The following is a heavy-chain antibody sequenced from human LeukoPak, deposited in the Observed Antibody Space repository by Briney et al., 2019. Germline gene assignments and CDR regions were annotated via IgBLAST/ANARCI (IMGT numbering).Heavy chain of an antibody. V-gene: IGHV3-23*01. CDR3: AKQTGDRDYFDY. CDR1: GFTFSSYA. D-gene: IGHD7-27*01. J-gene: IGHJ4*02. CDR2: ISGSGGST. Sequence: PGGSLRLSCAASGFTFSSYAMSWVRQAPGKGLEWVSAISGSGGSTYYADSVKGRFTIPRDNSKNTLYLQMNSLRAEDTAVYYCAKQTGDRDYFDYWGQGTLVTVSS.